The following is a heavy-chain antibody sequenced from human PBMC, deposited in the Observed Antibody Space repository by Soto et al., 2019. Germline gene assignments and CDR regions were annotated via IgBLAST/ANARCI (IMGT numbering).Heavy chain of an antibody. Sequence: QLQLQESGSGLVKPSQTLSITCAVSGGSISSGGYSWSWIRQPPGKGLEWIAYIYHSGSTYYNPSLKSRVTISVDRSKNQFTLKLSSMTAADTAVYYWARVPYPWGQGTLVTVSS. J-gene: IGHJ5*02. CDR3: ARVPYP. CDR1: GGSISSGGYS. V-gene: IGHV4-30-2*01. CDR2: IYHSGST.